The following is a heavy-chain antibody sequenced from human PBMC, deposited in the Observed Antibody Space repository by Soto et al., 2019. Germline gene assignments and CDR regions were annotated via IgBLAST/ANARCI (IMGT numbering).Heavy chain of an antibody. J-gene: IGHJ6*02. CDR3: AREETAWPLAYGLDV. Sequence: EVQLVESGGGLVKPGGSLRLSCAASGFSFTAYSMNWVRQAPGKGLEWVSSISTRSDIYYADSVRGRFTISRDNAKNSLSLQMNSLRAEDTAVYYCAREETAWPLAYGLDVWGQGTTVTVSS. V-gene: IGHV3-21*01. CDR1: GFSFTAYS. D-gene: IGHD1-1*01. CDR2: ISTRSDI.